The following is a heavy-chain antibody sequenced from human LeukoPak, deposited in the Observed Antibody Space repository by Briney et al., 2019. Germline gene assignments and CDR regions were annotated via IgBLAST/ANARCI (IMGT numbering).Heavy chain of an antibody. CDR1: GGSIRSYY. CDR3: ARLAAVTTSPADYFDY. Sequence: PSETLSLTCTVSGGSIRSYYGSWFRQPPGKGLEWIAYISNTGSTKYNPSLRSRVTISVDTSKNQFSLKLSSATAADTAVYYCARLAAVTTSPADYFDYWGQRTLVTVSS. J-gene: IGHJ4*02. D-gene: IGHD4-17*01. V-gene: IGHV4-59*01. CDR2: ISNTGST.